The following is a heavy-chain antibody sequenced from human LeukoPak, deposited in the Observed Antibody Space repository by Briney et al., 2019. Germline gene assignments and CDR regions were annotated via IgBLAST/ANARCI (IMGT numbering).Heavy chain of an antibody. V-gene: IGHV3-33*06. CDR3: AKTGGEWFTRLYYFDY. J-gene: IGHJ4*02. Sequence: PGRSLRLSCAASGFTFSSYGMHWVRQAPGKGLEWVAVIWYDGSNKYYADSVKGRFTISRDNSKNTLYLQMNSLRAEDTAVYYCAKTGGEWFTRLYYFDYWGQGTLVTVSS. CDR2: IWYDGSNK. D-gene: IGHD3-3*01. CDR1: GFTFSSYG.